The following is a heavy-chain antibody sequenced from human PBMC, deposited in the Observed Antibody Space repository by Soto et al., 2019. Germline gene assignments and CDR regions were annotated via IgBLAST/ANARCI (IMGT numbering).Heavy chain of an antibody. CDR3: ARGGDFWSGLDYGLDV. CDR1: GFAFNVYE. CDR2: ISASGTTM. D-gene: IGHD3-3*01. Sequence: PGGSLRLSCAASGFAFNVYEMNWVRQAPGEGLEWVSYISASGTTMNYADSVKGRFTISRDNAKDSLYLYMNNLRAEDTALYYCARGGDFWSGLDYGLDVWGQGTTVTVSS. V-gene: IGHV3-48*03. J-gene: IGHJ6*02.